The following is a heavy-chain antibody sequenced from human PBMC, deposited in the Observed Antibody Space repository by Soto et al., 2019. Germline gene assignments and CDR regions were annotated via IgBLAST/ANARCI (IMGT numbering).Heavy chain of an antibody. CDR3: AHTIVARFVFDS. CDR2: LTWDDAQ. J-gene: IGHJ4*02. V-gene: IGHV2-5*02. D-gene: IGHD5-12*01. CDR1: GFPLSTSGMG. Sequence: QITLKESAPPLVKPTQTLTLTCTFSGFPLSTSGMGVGWLRQPPGNALEWLALLTWDDAQRYRPSLRSRLTITKDTSKKQVVLKMTHMDPLDTGTYYCAHTIVARFVFDSCGQGTLVTVSS.